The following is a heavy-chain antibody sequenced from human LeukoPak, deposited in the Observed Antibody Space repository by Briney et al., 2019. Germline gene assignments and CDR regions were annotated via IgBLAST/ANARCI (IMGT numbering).Heavy chain of an antibody. CDR2: ISYDGSNE. Sequence: QPGRSLRLSCAASGFTFSSYVMHWVRQAPGKGLEWVAIISYDGSNEYYADSVKGRFTISRDNSKNTLYLQMNSLRAADTAVYYCAGDKGTSYLSSFDYWGQGTLVTVSS. CDR1: GFTFSSYV. D-gene: IGHD6-6*01. V-gene: IGHV3-30*04. J-gene: IGHJ4*02. CDR3: AGDKGTSYLSSFDY.